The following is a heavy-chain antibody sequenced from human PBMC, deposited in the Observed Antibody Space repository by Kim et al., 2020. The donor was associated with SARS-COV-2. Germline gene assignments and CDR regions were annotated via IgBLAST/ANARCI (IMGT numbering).Heavy chain of an antibody. CDR1: GYTFSNHG. J-gene: IGHJ4*02. V-gene: IGHV1-18*04. CDR3: ARDSPTTNIKGMAGREDY. CDR2: ISCYNGNT. D-gene: IGHD6-19*01. Sequence: ASVKVSCKASGYTFSNHGISWVRQAPGQGLEWMGWISCYNGNTYYAQSFQGRVTMTTDTSTDTAYMELRSLRSDDSAVYFCARDSPTTNIKGMAGREDYWGQGTLVSVSS.